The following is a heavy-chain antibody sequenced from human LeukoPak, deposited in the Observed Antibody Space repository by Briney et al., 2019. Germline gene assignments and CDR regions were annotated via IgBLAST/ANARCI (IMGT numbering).Heavy chain of an antibody. J-gene: IGHJ5*02. V-gene: IGHV3-9*01. Sequence: PGRSLRLSCAASGFTFDDYAMHWVRQAPGKGLEWVSGISWNSGSIGYADSVKGRFTISRDNAKNSLYLQMNSLRAEDTAVYYCARGLVATDGAWGQGTLVTVSS. CDR2: ISWNSGSI. D-gene: IGHD5-12*01. CDR1: GFTFDDYA. CDR3: ARGLVATDGA.